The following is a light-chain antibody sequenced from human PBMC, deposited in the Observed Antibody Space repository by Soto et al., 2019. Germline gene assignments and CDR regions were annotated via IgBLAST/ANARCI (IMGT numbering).Light chain of an antibody. CDR3: CSYAGSSAYV. J-gene: IGLJ1*01. CDR1: SSDVGSYNL. V-gene: IGLV2-23*01. Sequence: QSALTQPASVSGSPGQSITISCTGTSSDVGSYNLVSWYQQDPGKAPKPMIYESSKRPSGVSNRFSGSKSGNTASLTISGLQAEDEADYYCCSYAGSSAYVFGTGTKVTVL. CDR2: ESS.